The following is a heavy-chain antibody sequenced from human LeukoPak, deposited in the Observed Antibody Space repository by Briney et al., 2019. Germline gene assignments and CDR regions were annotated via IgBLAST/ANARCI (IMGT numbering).Heavy chain of an antibody. D-gene: IGHD5-18*01. CDR1: GFTFSSYG. J-gene: IGHJ5*02. Sequence: PGRSLRLSCAASGFTFSSYGMHWVRQAPGKGLEWVAVISYDGSNKYYADSVKGRFTISRDNSKNTLYLQMNSLRAEDTAVYYCARDLGGSRIQLWPGGHWFDPWGQGTLVTVSS. CDR2: ISYDGSNK. CDR3: ARDLGGSRIQLWPGGHWFDP. V-gene: IGHV3-30*03.